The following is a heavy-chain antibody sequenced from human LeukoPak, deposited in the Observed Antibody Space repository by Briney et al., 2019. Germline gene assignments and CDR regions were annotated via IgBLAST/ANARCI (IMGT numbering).Heavy chain of an antibody. Sequence: GGSLRLSCTASGFTFGDYAMSWVRQAPGKGLEWVGFIRSKAYGGTTEYAASVKGRFTISRDDSKSIAYLQMNSLKTEDTVVYYCTRDRWLRTSVFDYWGQGTLVTVSS. J-gene: IGHJ4*02. V-gene: IGHV3-49*04. CDR3: TRDRWLRTSVFDY. CDR1: GFTFGDYA. CDR2: IRSKAYGGTT. D-gene: IGHD5-12*01.